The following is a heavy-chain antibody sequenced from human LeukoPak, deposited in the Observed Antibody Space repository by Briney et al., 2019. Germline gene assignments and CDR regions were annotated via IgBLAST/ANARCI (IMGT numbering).Heavy chain of an antibody. CDR1: GYTFTGYY. Sequence: ASVKVSCKASGYTFTGYYMHWVRQAPGQGLEWMGWINPNSGGTNYAQRFQGRVTMTRDTSISTAYMELSRLRSDDTAVYYCASSGLAAAGTRGFDYWGQGTLVTVSS. CDR3: ASSGLAAAGTRGFDY. V-gene: IGHV1-2*02. CDR2: INPNSGGT. D-gene: IGHD6-13*01. J-gene: IGHJ4*02.